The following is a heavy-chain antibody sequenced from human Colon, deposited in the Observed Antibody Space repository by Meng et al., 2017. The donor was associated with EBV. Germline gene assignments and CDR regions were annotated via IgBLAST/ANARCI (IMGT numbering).Heavy chain of an antibody. J-gene: IGHJ4*02. CDR3: ARVWQSLTAFFDS. CDR2: VYHTGST. CDR1: GGSNSSVHW. Sequence: EAGPGLVEASGPPSPTCAVSGGSNSSVHWWTWVRQPPGKGLEWIGEVYHTGSTKYNPSLKSRLTISVDKSKNQFSLNLTSVTAADTAVYYCARVWQSLTAFFDSWGQGTLVTVSS. D-gene: IGHD2-21*01. V-gene: IGHV4-4*02.